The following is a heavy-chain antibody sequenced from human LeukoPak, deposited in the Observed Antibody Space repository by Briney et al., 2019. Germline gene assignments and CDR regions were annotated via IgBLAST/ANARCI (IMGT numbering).Heavy chain of an antibody. D-gene: IGHD1-1*01. Sequence: GGSLRLSCAASGFTFSDYYMSWIRQAPGKGLEWVSYISSSGSTIYYADSVKGRFTISRDNAKDTLYLQMNSLRAEDTAVYYCARAFSSVNWNAFDYWGQGTLVTVSS. CDR1: GFTFSDYY. J-gene: IGHJ4*02. V-gene: IGHV3-11*04. CDR3: ARAFSSVNWNAFDY. CDR2: ISSSGSTI.